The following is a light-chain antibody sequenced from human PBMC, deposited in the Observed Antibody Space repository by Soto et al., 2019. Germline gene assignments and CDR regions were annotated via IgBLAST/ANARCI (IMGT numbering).Light chain of an antibody. V-gene: IGLV2-14*03. CDR2: DVS. J-gene: IGLJ1*01. CDR3: SPYTSTRTDV. Sequence: QSALTQPASVSGSPGQSITISCTGTSSDVGAYNFVSWYQQHPGKVPKLMIFDVSSRPSGVSDRFSGSKSGNTASLTISGLQAEDEGDFYCSPYTSTRTDVFGSGTNVTVL. CDR1: SSDVGAYNF.